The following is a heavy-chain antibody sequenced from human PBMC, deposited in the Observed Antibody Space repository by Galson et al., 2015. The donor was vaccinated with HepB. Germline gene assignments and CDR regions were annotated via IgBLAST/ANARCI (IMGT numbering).Heavy chain of an antibody. V-gene: IGHV5-10-1*01. CDR1: GYSFASYW. D-gene: IGHD2-15*01. CDR2: IAPSDSYT. Sequence: SGAEVKKPGGSLRISCKGSGYSFASYWSSWVRQMPGKGLEWMGRIAPSDSYTNYSPSFQGHVTISADKSISTAYLQWSSLKASDTAMYYCARYTRYCSGGSCPYYFDYWGQGTLVTVSS. CDR3: ARYTRYCSGGSCPYYFDY. J-gene: IGHJ4*02.